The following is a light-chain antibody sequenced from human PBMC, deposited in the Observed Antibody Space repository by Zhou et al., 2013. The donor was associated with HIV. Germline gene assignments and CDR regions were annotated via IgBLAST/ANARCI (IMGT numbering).Light chain of an antibody. V-gene: IGKV2-30*02. CDR1: QSLVHSDGNTF. CDR3: LQQTHWPPA. CDR2: KVS. J-gene: IGKJ1*01. Sequence: DVVMTQSPLSLPVTLGQPASISCRSSQSLVHSDGNTFLSWFQQRPGQSPRRLIYKVSNRDSGVPDRFSGSGSGTDFTLKISRVEAEDVGLYYCLQQTHWPPAFGQGTKVEIK.